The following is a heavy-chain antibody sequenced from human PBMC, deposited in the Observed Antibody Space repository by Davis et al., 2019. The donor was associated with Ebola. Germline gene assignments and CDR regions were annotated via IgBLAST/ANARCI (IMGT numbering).Heavy chain of an antibody. CDR3: ARDGDTAPDY. CDR1: GYTFTSYG. D-gene: IGHD5-18*01. Sequence: ASVKVSCKASGYTFTSYGVSWVRQAPGQGLDWMGWISGYSGSTNYAQKFQDRFIMTTDTSTTTAFMELRSLRSDDSAVYYCARDGDTAPDYWGQGTLVTVSS. J-gene: IGHJ4*02. CDR2: ISGYSGST. V-gene: IGHV1-18*01.